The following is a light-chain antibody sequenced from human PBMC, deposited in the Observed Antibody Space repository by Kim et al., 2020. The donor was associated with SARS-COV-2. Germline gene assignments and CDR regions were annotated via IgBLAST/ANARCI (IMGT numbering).Light chain of an antibody. Sequence: SVSPGESATLSCRASQSVSSNLAWYQQKPGQAPRLLIYGASTRATGIPARFSGSGSGTEFTLTISSLQSEDFAVYYCQQYNNWPGFGQGTKVDIK. J-gene: IGKJ1*01. CDR1: QSVSSN. V-gene: IGKV3-15*01. CDR3: QQYNNWPG. CDR2: GAS.